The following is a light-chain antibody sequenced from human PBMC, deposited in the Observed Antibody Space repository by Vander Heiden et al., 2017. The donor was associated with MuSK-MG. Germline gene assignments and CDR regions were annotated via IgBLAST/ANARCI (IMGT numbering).Light chain of an antibody. V-gene: IGKV4-1*01. J-gene: IGKJ1*01. CDR2: WAS. CDR1: QSVLYSSNNKNY. Sequence: DIVMTQSPDPLAVSLGERATINCKSSQSVLYSSNNKNYLAWYQQKPGQPPRLLIYWASTRESGVPDRFSGSGSGTDFTLTISSLLAEDVAVYYCQQDDTISRTFGQGTKVEIK. CDR3: QQDDTISRT.